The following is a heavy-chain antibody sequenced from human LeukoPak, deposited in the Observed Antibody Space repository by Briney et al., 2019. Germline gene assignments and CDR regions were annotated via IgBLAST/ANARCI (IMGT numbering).Heavy chain of an antibody. Sequence: PSETLSLTCTVSGGSISSSSYYWGWIRQPPGKGLEWIGRIYYSGSTYYNPSLKSRATISVDTSKNQFSLKLSSGAAGGPAVYYCASPLPHRGYCSSTSCYRGAFDIWGQGTMVTVSS. V-gene: IGHV4-39*07. CDR2: IYYSGST. CDR1: GGSISSSSYY. J-gene: IGHJ3*02. D-gene: IGHD2-2*01. CDR3: ASPLPHRGYCSSTSCYRGAFDI.